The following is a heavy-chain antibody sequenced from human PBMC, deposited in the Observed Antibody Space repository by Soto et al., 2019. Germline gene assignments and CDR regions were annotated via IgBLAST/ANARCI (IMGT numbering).Heavy chain of an antibody. CDR2: VYYSGNT. CDR1: GVSISSYY. J-gene: IGHJ4*02. CDR3: ARGIGPQLPPLD. Sequence: QVQLQESGPGLVKPSETLSLTCTVSGVSISSYYWSWIRQPPGKGLEWIGYVYYSGNTNYNPSLKSRVTISIDASKNEFSLELSSVTAADSAVYFCARGIGPQLPPLDWGQGTLVTVSS. V-gene: IGHV4-59*01. D-gene: IGHD1-1*01.